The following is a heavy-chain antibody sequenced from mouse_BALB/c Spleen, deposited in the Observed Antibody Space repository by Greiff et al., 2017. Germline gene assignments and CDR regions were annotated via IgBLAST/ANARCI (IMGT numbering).Heavy chain of an antibody. CDR3: ARGGVLLRRPCDY. Sequence: EVKLVESGGGLVKPGGSLKLSCAASGFTFSSYAMSWVRQTPEKRLEWVASISSGGSTYYPDSVKGRFTISRDNARNILYLQMSSRRSEDTAMYYCARGGVLLRRPCDYWGQGTTLTVSS. V-gene: IGHV5-6-5*01. J-gene: IGHJ2*01. CDR2: ISSGGST. CDR1: GFTFSSYA. D-gene: IGHD1-1*01.